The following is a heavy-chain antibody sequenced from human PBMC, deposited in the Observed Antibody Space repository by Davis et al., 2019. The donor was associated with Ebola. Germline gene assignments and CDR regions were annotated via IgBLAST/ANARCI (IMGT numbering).Heavy chain of an antibody. V-gene: IGHV3-23*01. J-gene: IGHJ4*02. CDR2: ISISGGSA. CDR3: AKGWYAQFDY. Sequence: PGGSLRLSCAASGFTFSSYAMNWVRQAPGKGLEWVSAISISGGSAYYADSVKGRFTISRDNAKNTLYLQMNSLRAEDTAVYYCAKGWYAQFDYWGQGTLVTVSS. D-gene: IGHD2-15*01. CDR1: GFTFSSYA.